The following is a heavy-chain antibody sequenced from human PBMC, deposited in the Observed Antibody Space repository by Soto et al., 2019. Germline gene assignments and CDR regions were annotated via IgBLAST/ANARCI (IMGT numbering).Heavy chain of an antibody. CDR3: ARGSDFWSGEDLDAFDI. CDR1: GFTFSSYA. V-gene: IGHV3-30-3*01. D-gene: IGHD3-3*01. CDR2: ISYDGSNK. J-gene: IGHJ3*02. Sequence: QVQLVESGGGVVQPGRSLRLSCAASGFTFSSYAMHWVRQAPGKGLEWVAVISYDGSNKYYADSVKGRFTISRDNYKNTLYLQMNSLRAEDTAVYYCARGSDFWSGEDLDAFDIWGQGTMVTVSS.